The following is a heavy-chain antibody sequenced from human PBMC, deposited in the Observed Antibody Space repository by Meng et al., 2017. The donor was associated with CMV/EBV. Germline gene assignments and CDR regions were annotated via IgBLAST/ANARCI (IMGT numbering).Heavy chain of an antibody. CDR3: ARVVDGYNPYWYFDL. CDR2: ISSSGSTI. D-gene: IGHD5-24*01. Sequence: GESLKISCAASGFTFSDYYMSWIRQAPGKGLEWVSYISSSGSTIYYADSVKGRFTISRDNAKNSLYLQMNSLRAEDTAVYYCARVVDGYNPYWYFDLWGRGTLVTVSS. CDR1: GFTFSDYY. J-gene: IGHJ2*01. V-gene: IGHV3-11*04.